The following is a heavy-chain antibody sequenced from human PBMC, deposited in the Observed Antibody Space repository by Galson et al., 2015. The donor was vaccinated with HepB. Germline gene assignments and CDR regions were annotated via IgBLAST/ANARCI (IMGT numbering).Heavy chain of an antibody. Sequence: SVKVSCKASGYTFTSYAMHWVRQAPGQRLEWMGWINAGNGNTKYSQKFQGRVTITRDTSASTAYMELSSLRSEDTAVYYCARDTGYVWGGYRGGYYFDYWGQGTLVTVSS. CDR3: ARDTGYVWGGYRGGYYFDY. J-gene: IGHJ4*02. D-gene: IGHD3-16*02. CDR1: GYTFTSYA. V-gene: IGHV1-3*01. CDR2: INAGNGNT.